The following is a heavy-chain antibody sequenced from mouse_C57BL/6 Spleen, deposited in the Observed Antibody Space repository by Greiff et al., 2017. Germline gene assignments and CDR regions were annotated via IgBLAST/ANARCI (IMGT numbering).Heavy chain of an antibody. CDR2: INPSTGGT. CDR1: GYSFTGYY. CDR3: ARLRDRDYFDY. J-gene: IGHJ2*01. V-gene: IGHV1-42*01. Sequence: EVKLMESGPELVKPGASVKISCKASGYSFTGYYMNWVKQSPEKSLEWIGEINPSTGGTTYNQKFKAKATLTVDKSSSTAYMQLKSLTSEDSAVYYCARLRDRDYFDYWGQGTTLTVSS.